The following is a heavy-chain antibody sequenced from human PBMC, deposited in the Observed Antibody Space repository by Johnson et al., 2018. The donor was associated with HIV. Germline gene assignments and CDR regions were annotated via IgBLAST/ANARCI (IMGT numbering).Heavy chain of an antibody. CDR2: IWYDGSNK. CDR3: AREGYGSYSASDAFDI. J-gene: IGHJ3*02. Sequence: QVQLVESGGGVVQPGGSLRLSCVASGFTFSSYDMHWVRQAPGKGLEWVAVIWYDGSNKYYVDSVRGRFTISRDNAKNSLYLQMNSLRPEDTAVYYCAREGYGSYSASDAFDIWGQGTMVTVSS. D-gene: IGHD1-26*01. V-gene: IGHV3-33*01. CDR1: GFTFSSYD.